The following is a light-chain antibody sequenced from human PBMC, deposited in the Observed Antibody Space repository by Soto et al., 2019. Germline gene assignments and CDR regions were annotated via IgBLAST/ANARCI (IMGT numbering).Light chain of an antibody. Sequence: QPVLTHPVSAKGSHLHSGRITCTKTSSDVGGYNYVSWYQQHPGKAPKLMIYEVSKRPSGVPDRFSGSKSGNTASLTVSGLQAEDEADYYCSSYAGSNNVFGTGTKVTVL. CDR1: SSDVGGYNY. J-gene: IGLJ1*01. V-gene: IGLV2-8*01. CDR2: EVS. CDR3: SSYAGSNNV.